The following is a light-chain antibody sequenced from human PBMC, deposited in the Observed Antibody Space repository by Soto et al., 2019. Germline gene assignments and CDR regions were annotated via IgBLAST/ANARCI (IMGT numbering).Light chain of an antibody. Sequence: DIQMTQSPSTLSASVGDRVTITCRASQSIDTWLAWYQQKPGKAPKSLIYAASSLQSGVPSRFSASGSGTDFTLTLRSLQPEEFATYDCQQYNSYPITFGQSTRLALK. V-gene: IGKV1-5*01. J-gene: IGKJ5*01. CDR2: AAS. CDR1: QSIDTW. CDR3: QQYNSYPIT.